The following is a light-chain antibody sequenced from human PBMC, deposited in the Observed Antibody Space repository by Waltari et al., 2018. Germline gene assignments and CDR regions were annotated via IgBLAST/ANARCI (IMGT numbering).Light chain of an antibody. CDR2: GAS. Sequence: EIVLTQSRATLSLSPGERATLSCRASQSVSSSLAWNQQKPGQAPRLLIYGASSRATGIPDRFSGSGSGTDFTLTISSLEPEDFAVYYCQQYSNWPYSFGQGTKVEIK. J-gene: IGKJ2*03. CDR3: QQYSNWPYS. CDR1: QSVSSS. V-gene: IGKV3-15*01.